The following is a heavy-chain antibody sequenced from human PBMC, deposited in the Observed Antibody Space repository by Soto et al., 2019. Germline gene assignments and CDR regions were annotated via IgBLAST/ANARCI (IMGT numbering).Heavy chain of an antibody. Sequence: SETLSLTCAVYGGSFSGYYWSWIRQPPGKGLEWIGEINHSGSTNYNPSLKSRVTISVDTSKNQFSLKLSSVTAADTAVYYCARLLRYLEWRYNWFDPWGQGTLVTVSS. D-gene: IGHD3-3*01. V-gene: IGHV4-34*01. J-gene: IGHJ5*02. CDR1: GGSFSGYY. CDR2: INHSGST. CDR3: ARLLRYLEWRYNWFDP.